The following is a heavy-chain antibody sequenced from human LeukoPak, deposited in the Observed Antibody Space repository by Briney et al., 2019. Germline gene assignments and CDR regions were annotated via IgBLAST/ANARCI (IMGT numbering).Heavy chain of an antibody. D-gene: IGHD4-23*01. CDR2: IYYSGTT. CDR3: ASGPGGSALFN. Sequence: SETLSLTCTVSGGSISSSSYYWAWIRQPPGKGLEWVGSIYYSGTTYYNPSLKSRVTISVDTSKNQFSLKLTSVIAADTAVYYCASGPGGSALFNWGQGTLVTVSS. CDR1: GGSISSSSYY. J-gene: IGHJ4*02. V-gene: IGHV4-39*07.